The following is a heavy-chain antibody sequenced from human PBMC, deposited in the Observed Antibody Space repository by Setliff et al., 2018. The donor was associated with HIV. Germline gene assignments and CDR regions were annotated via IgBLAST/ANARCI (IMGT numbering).Heavy chain of an antibody. Sequence: SETLSLTCTVSGDSLSSGDYYWSWIRQPPGRGLEWVGYVYHTGATYYNPSLRSRLTLSVDTSTNQFSLRSSSLTAADTAVYYCARGNAGFDYWGRGSLVTVSS. CDR2: VYHTGAT. J-gene: IGHJ4*02. CDR1: GDSLSSGDYY. CDR3: ARGNAGFDY. V-gene: IGHV4-30-4*08.